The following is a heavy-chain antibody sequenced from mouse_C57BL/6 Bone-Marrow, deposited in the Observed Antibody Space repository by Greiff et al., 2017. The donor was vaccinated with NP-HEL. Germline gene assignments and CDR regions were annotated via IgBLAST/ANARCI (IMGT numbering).Heavy chain of an antibody. CDR3: TRGHYYGSSYPFDY. Sequence: EVQLVESGEGLVKPGGSLKLSCAASGFTFSSYAMSWVRQTPEKRLEWVAYISSGGDYVYYADTVKGRFTISRDNARNTLYLQMSSLKSEDTAMYYCTRGHYYGSSYPFDYWGQGTTLTVSS. D-gene: IGHD1-1*01. V-gene: IGHV5-9-1*02. CDR2: ISSGGDYV. CDR1: GFTFSSYA. J-gene: IGHJ2*01.